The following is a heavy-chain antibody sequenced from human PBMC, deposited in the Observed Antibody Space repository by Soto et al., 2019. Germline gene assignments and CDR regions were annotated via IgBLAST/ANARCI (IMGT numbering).Heavy chain of an antibody. D-gene: IGHD3-3*02. CDR1: GRSFSGYF. Sequence: QVQLQQWGAGLLEPSETLSLTCAVSGRSFSGYFWTWLRQAPGKGLERIGEITHSGGTNYNSSLKSRVMISVDTSKKQFSLILSSVTAADTAVYYCARDRQFYHFWSGYENEGPDGLDVWGQGTTVTVSS. CDR2: ITHSGGT. CDR3: ARDRQFYHFWSGYENEGPDGLDV. J-gene: IGHJ6*02. V-gene: IGHV4-34*02.